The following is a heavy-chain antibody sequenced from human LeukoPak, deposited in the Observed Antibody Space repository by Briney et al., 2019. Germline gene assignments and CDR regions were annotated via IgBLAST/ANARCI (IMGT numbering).Heavy chain of an antibody. D-gene: IGHD6-19*01. CDR3: ARDYSSGWPNFDY. CDR1: GFTFSSYN. Sequence: GGSLRLSCAASGFTFSSYNMNWVRQAPGKGLEWVSYISSSGSTIYYADSVKGRFTISRDSAKNSLYLQMNSLRAEDTAVYYCARDYSSGWPNFDYWGQGTLVTVSS. J-gene: IGHJ4*02. V-gene: IGHV3-48*01. CDR2: ISSSGSTI.